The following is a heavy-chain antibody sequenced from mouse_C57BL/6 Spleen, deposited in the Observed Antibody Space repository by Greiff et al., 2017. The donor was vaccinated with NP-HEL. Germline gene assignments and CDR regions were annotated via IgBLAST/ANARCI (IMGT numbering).Heavy chain of an antibody. CDR1: GYSFTGYF. J-gene: IGHJ4*01. D-gene: IGHD2-4*01. CDR3: ARGGGLRYYYAMDY. Sequence: EVQLQQSGPELVKPGDSVKISCKASGYSFTGYFMNWVMQSHGKSLEWIGRINPYNGDTFYNQKFKGKATLTVDKSSSTAHMELRSLTSEDSAVYYCARGGGLRYYYAMDYWGQGTSVTVSS. V-gene: IGHV1-20*01. CDR2: INPYNGDT.